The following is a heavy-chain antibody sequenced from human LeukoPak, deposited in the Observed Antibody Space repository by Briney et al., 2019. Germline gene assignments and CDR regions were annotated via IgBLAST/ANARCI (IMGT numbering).Heavy chain of an antibody. D-gene: IGHD6-13*01. CDR2: IYPGDSDT. J-gene: IGHJ5*02. CDR3: ARRDSSIRDWFDP. CDR1: GYSFTNSW. Sequence: GESLKISCKDSGYSFTNSWIARVRQMPGEGLEWMGIIYPGDSDTRYSPSFQGQVTISADKSINTAYLQWSSLKASDTAMYYCARRDSSIRDWFDPWGQGTLVTVSS. V-gene: IGHV5-51*01.